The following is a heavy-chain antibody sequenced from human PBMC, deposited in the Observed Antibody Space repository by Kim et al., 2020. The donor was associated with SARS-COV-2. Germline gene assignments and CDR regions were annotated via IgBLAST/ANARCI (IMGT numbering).Heavy chain of an antibody. Sequence: KGRFNVSRDNSKNTLYLQMDTLRAEDTAVYYCAKGDQYYDFWSGSGGSFDYWGQGTLVTVSS. D-gene: IGHD3-3*01. CDR3: AKGDQYYDFWSGSGGSFDY. J-gene: IGHJ4*02. V-gene: IGHV3-33*03.